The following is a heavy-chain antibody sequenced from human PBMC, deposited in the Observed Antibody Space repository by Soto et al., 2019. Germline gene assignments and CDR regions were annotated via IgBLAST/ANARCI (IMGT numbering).Heavy chain of an antibody. J-gene: IGHJ2*01. CDR3: ARAGFYYDSSGYSYYWYFDL. CDR1: GGTFSSYA. CDR2: IIPIFGTA. D-gene: IGHD3-22*01. Sequence: QVQLVQSGAEVKKPGSSVKVSCKASGGTFSSYAISWVRQAPGQGLDWMGGIIPIFGTANYAQKFQGRVTITADESTSTAYMELSSLRSEDTAVYYCARAGFYYDSSGYSYYWYFDLWGRGTLVTVSS. V-gene: IGHV1-69*01.